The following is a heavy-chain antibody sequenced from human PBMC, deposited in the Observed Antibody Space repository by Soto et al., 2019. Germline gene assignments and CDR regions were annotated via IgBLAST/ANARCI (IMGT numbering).Heavy chain of an antibody. CDR2: INAANGDS. Sequence: QVQLVQSGAEVKKPGASVKVSCKASGYSFTSYTLHWVRQAPGQRLEWMGWINAANGDSKHSQNLQGRVTITRDTSASTGYMELRSLRSEDTAVYYCARGFCTGGSCYSGWYLDLWGRGTLVAVSS. J-gene: IGHJ2*01. D-gene: IGHD2-15*01. V-gene: IGHV1-3*01. CDR3: ARGFCTGGSCYSGWYLDL. CDR1: GYSFTSYT.